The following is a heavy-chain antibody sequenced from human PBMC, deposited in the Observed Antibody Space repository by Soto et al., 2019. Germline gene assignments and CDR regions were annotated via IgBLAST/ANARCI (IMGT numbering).Heavy chain of an antibody. CDR2: SSAHNGNT. Sequence: QVHLVQSGAEVKKPGASVKVSCKGSGYAFTTYGITWVRQAPGQGLEWMGWSSAHNGNTNYAQKLQGRVTVTRDISTSTAYMELRSLRSDDTAVYYCARGRYGDYWGQGALVTVSS. CDR3: ARGRYGDY. V-gene: IGHV1-18*01. D-gene: IGHD1-1*01. J-gene: IGHJ4*02. CDR1: GYAFTTYG.